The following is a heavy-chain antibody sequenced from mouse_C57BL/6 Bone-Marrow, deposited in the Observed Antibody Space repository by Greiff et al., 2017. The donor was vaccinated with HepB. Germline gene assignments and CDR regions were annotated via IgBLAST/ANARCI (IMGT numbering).Heavy chain of an antibody. D-gene: IGHD1-1*01. Sequence: VQLVESGAELVKPGASVKLSCKASGYTFTSYWMHWVKQRPGQGLEWIGMIHPNSGSTNYNEKFKSKATLTVDKSSSTAYMQLSSLTSEDSAVYYCARSLLRYYWGQGTTLTVSS. J-gene: IGHJ2*01. V-gene: IGHV1-64*01. CDR3: ARSLLRYY. CDR1: GYTFTSYW. CDR2: IHPNSGST.